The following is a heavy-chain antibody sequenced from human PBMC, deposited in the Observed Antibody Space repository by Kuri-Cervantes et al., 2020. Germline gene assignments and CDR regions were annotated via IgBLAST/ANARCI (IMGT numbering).Heavy chain of an antibody. CDR1: GFTFSSYA. CDR3: AKDQVLHWFDP. CDR2: INSGGNT. Sequence: GGSLRLSCAASGFTFSSYAMHWVRQAPGKGLEWVSTINSGGNTYYADSVKGRFTISRDNSKNTMYLQMNSLGADDTAVYYCAKDQVLHWFDPWGQGTLVTVSS. D-gene: IGHD4/OR15-4a*01. J-gene: IGHJ5*02. V-gene: IGHV3-23*01.